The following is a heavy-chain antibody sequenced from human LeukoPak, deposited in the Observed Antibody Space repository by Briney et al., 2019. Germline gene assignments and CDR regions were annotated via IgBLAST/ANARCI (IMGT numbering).Heavy chain of an antibody. CDR1: GYTFTDFY. V-gene: IGHV1-2*06. D-gene: IGHD7-27*01. CDR3: ARDRNWESDY. J-gene: IGHJ4*02. CDR2: INPNSGGT. Sequence: ASVKVSCKASGYTFTDFYIHWVRQAPGQGLEWMGRINPNSGGTNYAQKFQGRVTVTRDTSISTAYMELSRLTSDDTAVYYCARDRNWESDYWGQGTLVTVSS.